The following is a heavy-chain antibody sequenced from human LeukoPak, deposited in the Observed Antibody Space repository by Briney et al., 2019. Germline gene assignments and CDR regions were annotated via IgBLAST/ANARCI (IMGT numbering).Heavy chain of an antibody. CDR1: GFTFSRYV. D-gene: IGHD1-26*01. V-gene: IGHV3-64D*06. Sequence: GGSLRLSCSASGFTFSRYVMHWARQAPGKGLESVSGISGNGGSTYYADSVKGRFTISRDNSKSTLYLQMSSLRAEDTAVYYCAWESPRTDAFDIWGQGTLVTVSS. CDR3: AWESPRTDAFDI. CDR2: ISGNGGST. J-gene: IGHJ3*02.